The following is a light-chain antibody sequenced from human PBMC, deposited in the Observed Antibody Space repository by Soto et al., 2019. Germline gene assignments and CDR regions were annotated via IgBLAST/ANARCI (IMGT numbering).Light chain of an antibody. CDR3: HQYGSAPLT. V-gene: IGKV3-20*01. Sequence: EIVLTQSPGTLSLSPGERATLSCRASQNVNNNYLAWYQQKPGQAPRLLIYGASRRATDIPDRFSGSGSGTDFTLNISRLEPEDSAVYSCHQYGSAPLTFGGVTKVEIK. CDR1: QNVNNNY. CDR2: GAS. J-gene: IGKJ4*01.